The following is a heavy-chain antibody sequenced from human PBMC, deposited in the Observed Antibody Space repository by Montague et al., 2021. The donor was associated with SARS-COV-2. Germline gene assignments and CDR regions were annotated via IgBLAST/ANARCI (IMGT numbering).Heavy chain of an antibody. J-gene: IGHJ4*02. Sequence: TLSLTCTVSGGSISSGSYYWSWNRQPAGKGREWIGRISSSGSTNYNPSLKSRVTISVNTYKNKFSLKLSSVTAADTAVYYCARDIAVAGLFDYWGQGTLVTVSS. V-gene: IGHV4-61*02. CDR2: ISSSGST. D-gene: IGHD6-19*01. CDR1: GGSISSGSYY. CDR3: ARDIAVAGLFDY.